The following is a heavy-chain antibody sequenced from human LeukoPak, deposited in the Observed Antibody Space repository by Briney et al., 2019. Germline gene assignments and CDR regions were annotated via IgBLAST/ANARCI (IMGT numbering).Heavy chain of an antibody. Sequence: GGSLRLSCAASGFSFSSYAMHWVRQAPGKGLEWVAFIRDDGDNIHYVDSVKGRFTISRDNSKNTLYLQMNSLRAEDTAVYYCAKEDRNFDWSYDYWGQGTLVTVSS. CDR3: AKEDRNFDWSYDY. CDR1: GFSFSSYA. J-gene: IGHJ4*02. V-gene: IGHV3-30*02. D-gene: IGHD3-9*01. CDR2: IRDDGDNI.